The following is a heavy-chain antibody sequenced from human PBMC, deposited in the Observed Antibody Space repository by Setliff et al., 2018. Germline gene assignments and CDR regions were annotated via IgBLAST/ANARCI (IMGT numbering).Heavy chain of an antibody. D-gene: IGHD3-22*01. CDR2: IFYSGSA. CDR1: GGSISPYY. J-gene: IGHJ1*01. CDR3: ARQDRFYDRSVFVEYFQH. V-gene: IGHV4-59*08. Sequence: PSETLSLTCSVSGGSISPYYWIWIRQSPGKGLEWIGYIFYSGSARYNPSLESRVTMSVDTSKNQISLKLTSVTAADTAMYYCARQDRFYDRSVFVEYFQHWGQGALVTVSS.